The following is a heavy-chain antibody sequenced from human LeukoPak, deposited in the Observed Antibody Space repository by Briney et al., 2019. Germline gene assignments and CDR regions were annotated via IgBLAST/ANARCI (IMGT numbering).Heavy chain of an antibody. CDR3: ARDKADHDAFDI. CDR1: GFTFSDYY. D-gene: IGHD2-15*01. Sequence: GGSLRLSCAASGFTFSDYYMSWIRQAPGKGLEWVANIKQDGSEKYYVDSVKGRFTISRDNAKNSLYLQMNSLRAEDTAVYYCARDKADHDAFDIWGQGTMVTVSS. CDR2: IKQDGSEK. V-gene: IGHV3-7*01. J-gene: IGHJ3*02.